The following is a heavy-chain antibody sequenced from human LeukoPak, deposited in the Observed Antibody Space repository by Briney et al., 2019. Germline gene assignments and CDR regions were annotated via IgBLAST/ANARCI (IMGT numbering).Heavy chain of an antibody. CDR2: MNPNSGNT. CDR3: ARYSYGSSYGIYYYYMDF. J-gene: IGHJ6*03. V-gene: IGHV1-8*01. CDR1: GYTFTSYD. Sequence: ASVKVSCKASGYTFTSYDINWVRQATGQGLEWMGWMNPNSGNTGYAQKFQGRVTMTRNTSISTAYMELSSLRSEDTAVYYCARYSYGSSYGIYYYYMDFWGKGTTVTVSS. D-gene: IGHD5-18*01.